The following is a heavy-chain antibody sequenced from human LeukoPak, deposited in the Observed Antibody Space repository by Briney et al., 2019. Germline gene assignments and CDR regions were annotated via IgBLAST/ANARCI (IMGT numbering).Heavy chain of an antibody. J-gene: IGHJ3*02. Sequence: GGSLRLSCAASGFTFSSYWMSWVRQAPGKGLEWVANIKQGGSEKYYVDSVKGRFTISRDNAKNSLYLQMNSLRAEDTAVYYCASLSQIVVVPAAIQRGGAFDIWGQGTMVTVSS. V-gene: IGHV3-7*03. D-gene: IGHD2-2*02. CDR3: ASLSQIVVVPAAIQRGGAFDI. CDR2: IKQGGSEK. CDR1: GFTFSSYW.